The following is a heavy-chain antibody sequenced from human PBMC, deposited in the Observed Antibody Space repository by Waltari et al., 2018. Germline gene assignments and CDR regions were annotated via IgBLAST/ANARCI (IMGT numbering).Heavy chain of an antibody. CDR1: GGSINTGYYS. V-gene: IGHV4-61*01. Sequence: QVQLRESGPGVVKPLEPLSLNCAVSGGSINTGYYSPWNWIRQPPGKGLEWIGFFQDRGKPKYNPSLKGRVAISIDTSKNQYSLRLTSVTVADTATYYCARGQWGAAGTQEWYYFDLWGRGTLVTVSS. D-gene: IGHD3-3*01. CDR3: ARGQWGAAGTQEWYYFDL. CDR2: FQDRGKP. J-gene: IGHJ2*01.